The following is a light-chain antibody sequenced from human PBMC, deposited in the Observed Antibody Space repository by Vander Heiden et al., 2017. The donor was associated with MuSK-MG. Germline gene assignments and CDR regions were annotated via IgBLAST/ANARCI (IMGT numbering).Light chain of an antibody. J-gene: IGLJ2*01. V-gene: IGLV3-25*03. CDR2: KDS. Sequence: SGLTQPPSVSVSPGQPARITCTGDTLPTKYAYWYQQKPGQAPILVVYKDSERPSGIPDRFSGSSSRTSVTLTITGVQTEDDADYYCQSADSNGKFVQFGGGTKLTVL. CDR3: QSADSNGKFVQ. CDR1: TLPTKY.